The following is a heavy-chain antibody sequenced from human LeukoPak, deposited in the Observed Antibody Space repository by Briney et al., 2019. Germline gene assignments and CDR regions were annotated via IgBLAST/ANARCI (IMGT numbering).Heavy chain of an antibody. J-gene: IGHJ4*02. D-gene: IGHD2-15*01. V-gene: IGHV1-69*04. CDR2: IIPILGIA. CDR1: GGTFSSYA. Sequence: GASVKVSCKASGGTFSSYAISWVRQAPGQGLEWMGRIIPILGIANYAQKFQGRVTITADKSTSTAYMELSSLRSEDTAVYYCARDRSTVVTRGDFDYWGQGTLVTVSS. CDR3: ARDRSTVVTRGDFDY.